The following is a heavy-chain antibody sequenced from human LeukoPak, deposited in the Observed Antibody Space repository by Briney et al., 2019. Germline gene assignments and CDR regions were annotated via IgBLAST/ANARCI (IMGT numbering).Heavy chain of an antibody. CDR1: GFTFSSYA. CDR3: ARHSPHPYDILTGSSLGYYGMDV. J-gene: IGHJ6*02. V-gene: IGHV3-30-3*01. Sequence: GRSLRLSCAASGFTFSSYAMHWVRQAPGKGLEWVAVISYDGSNKYYADSVKGRFTISRDNSKNTLYLQMNSLRAEDTAVYYCARHSPHPYDILTGSSLGYYGMDVWGQGTTVTVSS. CDR2: ISYDGSNK. D-gene: IGHD3-9*01.